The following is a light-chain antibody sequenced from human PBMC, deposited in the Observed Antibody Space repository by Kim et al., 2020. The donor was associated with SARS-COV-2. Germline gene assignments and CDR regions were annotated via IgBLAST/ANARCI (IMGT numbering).Light chain of an antibody. CDR1: SRRSYY. V-gene: IGLV3-19*01. CDR2: GKN. CDR3: NSRDSSGNHLV. J-gene: IGLJ3*02. Sequence: ALGPTVMITCQGDSRRSYYAGWYQQKPGQAPVLVIYGKNNRPSGIPDRFSVSSSGNTASLTITGAQAEDEADYYCNSRDSSGNHLVFGGGTQLTVL.